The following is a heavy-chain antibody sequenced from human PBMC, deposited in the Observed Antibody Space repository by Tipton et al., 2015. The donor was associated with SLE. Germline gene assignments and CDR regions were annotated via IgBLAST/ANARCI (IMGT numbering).Heavy chain of an antibody. CDR3: AKGAGHFDS. CDR2: ISGSGRLT. V-gene: IGHV3-23*01. CDR1: GSTFRTSA. Sequence: SLRLSCAASGSTFRTSAMHWVRQAPGKGLEWVSVISGSGRLTNYAESVKGRFTIYRDNSKNTLYLGMNNLRAEDTAIYYCAKGAGHFDSSGQATLVTVYS. J-gene: IGHJ5*01.